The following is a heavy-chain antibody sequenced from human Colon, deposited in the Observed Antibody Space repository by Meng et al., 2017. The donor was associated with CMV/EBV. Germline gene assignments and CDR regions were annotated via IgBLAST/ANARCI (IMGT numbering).Heavy chain of an antibody. D-gene: IGHD1-7*01. Sequence: SVTVSCKAYGTSFSSQTITWVRQVPGQGLEWVGRIVPRLGITNYAQKFQGRVTITADKSTNTAYMEMSSLRSGDTAVYYCGTGTTGTTFDGDFWGQGALVTVSS. CDR2: IVPRLGIT. V-gene: IGHV1-69*02. J-gene: IGHJ4*02. CDR1: GTSFSSQT. CDR3: GTGTTGTTFDGDF.